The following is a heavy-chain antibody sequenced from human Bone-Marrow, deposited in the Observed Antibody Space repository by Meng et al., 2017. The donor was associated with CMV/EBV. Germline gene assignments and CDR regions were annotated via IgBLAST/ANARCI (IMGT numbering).Heavy chain of an antibody. CDR3: AKDPPNPYCGSTSCYSGY. Sequence: GESLKISCAASGFTFSSYAMSWVRQAPGKGLEWVSAISGSGGSTYYADSVKGRFTISRDNSKNTLYLQMNSLRAEDTAVYYCAKDPPNPYCGSTSCYSGYWGRGTLVTVSS. D-gene: IGHD2-2*02. J-gene: IGHJ4*02. CDR1: GFTFSSYA. CDR2: ISGSGGST. V-gene: IGHV3-23*01.